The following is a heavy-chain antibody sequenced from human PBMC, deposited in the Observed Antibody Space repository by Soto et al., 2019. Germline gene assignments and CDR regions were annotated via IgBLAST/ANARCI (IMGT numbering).Heavy chain of an antibody. J-gene: IGHJ4*02. CDR3: ARAPRYCSGGSCYSGHYSY. D-gene: IGHD2-15*01. CDR1: GGPISSYY. CDR2: IYYSGST. V-gene: IGHV4-59*01. Sequence: SETLSLTCTVSGGPISSYYWSWIRQPPGKGLEWIGYIYYSGSTNYNPSLKSRVTISVDTFKNQFSLKLSSVTAADTAVYYCARAPRYCSGGSCYSGHYSYWGQGTLVTVSS.